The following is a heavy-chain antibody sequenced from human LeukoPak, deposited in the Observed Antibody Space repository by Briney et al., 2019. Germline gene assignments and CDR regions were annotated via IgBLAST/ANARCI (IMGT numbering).Heavy chain of an antibody. CDR2: ISSSSSYI. J-gene: IGHJ5*02. CDR3: ARDNSITIFGVVILNWFDP. CDR1: GFTFSSYG. Sequence: GGSLRLSCAASGFTFSSYGMHWVRQAPGKGLEWVSSISSSSSYIYYADSVKGRFTISRDNAKNSLYLQMNSLRAEDTAVYYCARDNSITIFGVVILNWFDPWGQGTLVTVSS. V-gene: IGHV3-21*01. D-gene: IGHD3-3*01.